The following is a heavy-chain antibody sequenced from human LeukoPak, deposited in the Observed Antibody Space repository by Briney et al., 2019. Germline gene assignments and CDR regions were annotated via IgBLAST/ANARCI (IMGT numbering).Heavy chain of an antibody. CDR1: GGSINSGGYY. Sequence: SQTLSLTCTVSGGSINSGGYYWSWIRQFPGKGLEWIGCIYYSGSTNYNPSLKSRVTISVDTSRNQFSLKLSSMTAADTAVYYCARATGGNSPYWGQGILVTVSS. CDR3: ARATGGNSPY. D-gene: IGHD4-23*01. V-gene: IGHV4-61*08. J-gene: IGHJ4*02. CDR2: IYYSGST.